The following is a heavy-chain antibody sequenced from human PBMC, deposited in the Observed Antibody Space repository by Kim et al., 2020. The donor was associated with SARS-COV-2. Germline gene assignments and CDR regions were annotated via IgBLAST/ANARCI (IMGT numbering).Heavy chain of an antibody. D-gene: IGHD3-22*01. Sequence: QGRVTITADESTSTAYMELSSLRSEDTAVYYCARGGTYYYDSSGYSPFDYWGQGTLVTVSS. CDR3: ARGGTYYYDSSGYSPFDY. V-gene: IGHV1-69*01. J-gene: IGHJ4*02.